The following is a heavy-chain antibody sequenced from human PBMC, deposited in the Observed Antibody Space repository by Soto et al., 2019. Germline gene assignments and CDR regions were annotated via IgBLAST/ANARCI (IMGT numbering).Heavy chain of an antibody. Sequence: GGSLRLSCAASGFTFSDYYMSWIRQAPGKGLEWVSYISSSGSTIYYADSVKGRFTISRDNAKNSLYLQMNSLRAEDTAVYYCARVAAPNYEAYYYYYMDVWGKGTTVTVSS. J-gene: IGHJ6*03. D-gene: IGHD1-7*01. CDR2: ISSSGSTI. CDR1: GFTFSDYY. V-gene: IGHV3-11*01. CDR3: ARVAAPNYEAYYYYYMDV.